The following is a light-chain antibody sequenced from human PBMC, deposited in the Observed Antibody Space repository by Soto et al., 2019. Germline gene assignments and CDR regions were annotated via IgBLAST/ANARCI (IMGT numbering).Light chain of an antibody. J-gene: IGLJ3*02. Sequence: QSVLTQPSSASGTPGQRVTISCSGSSSNIGRNTVNWYQQLPGTAPKLLIYSNNQRPSGVPDRFSGSKSGTSASLAISGLQAEDEADYYCAAWDDTLNGPLFGGGTKLTVL. CDR3: AAWDDTLNGPL. CDR2: SNN. V-gene: IGLV1-44*01. CDR1: SSNIGRNT.